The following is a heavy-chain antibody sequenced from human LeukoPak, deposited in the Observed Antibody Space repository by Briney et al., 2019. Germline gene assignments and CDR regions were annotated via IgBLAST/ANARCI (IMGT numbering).Heavy chain of an antibody. Sequence: ASVKVSCKASGFTFTSSTMQWVRQARGQRLEWIGWIVVGSGNTNYAQKFQERVTITRDMSTSTAYMELSSLRSEDTAVYYCAGYGGNSVFRVTPNYYYYYMDVWGKGTTVTVSS. CDR1: GFTFTSST. CDR2: IVVGSGNT. CDR3: AGYGGNSVFRVTPNYYYYYMDV. J-gene: IGHJ6*03. D-gene: IGHD4-23*01. V-gene: IGHV1-58*02.